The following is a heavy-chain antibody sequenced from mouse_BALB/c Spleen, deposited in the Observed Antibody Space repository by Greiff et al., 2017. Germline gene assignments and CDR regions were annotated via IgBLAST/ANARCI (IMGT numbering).Heavy chain of an antibody. D-gene: IGHD2-10*02. CDR3: TRGYGKPAWFAY. CDR1: GYTFTSYW. J-gene: IGHJ3*01. Sequence: VQLQQPGAELVRPGASVKLSCKASGYTFTSYWINWVKQRPGQGLEWIGNIYPSDSYTNYNQKFKDKATLTVDKSSSTAYMQLSSPTSEDSAVYYCTRGYGKPAWFAYWGQGTLVTVSA. V-gene: IGHV1-69*02. CDR2: IYPSDSYT.